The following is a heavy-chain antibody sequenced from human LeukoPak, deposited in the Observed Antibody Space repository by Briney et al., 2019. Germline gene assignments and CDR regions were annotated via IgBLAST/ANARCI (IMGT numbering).Heavy chain of an antibody. Sequence: GGSLRLSCAASGFTFSSYSMNWVRQAPGKGLEWVSYISSSSSTIYYADSVKGRFTISRDNAKNSLYLQMDSLRDEDTAVYYCARDLSSEWLGYYYGMDVWGQGTTVTVSS. CDR1: GFTFSSYS. J-gene: IGHJ6*02. CDR3: ARDLSSEWLGYYYGMDV. D-gene: IGHD6-19*01. V-gene: IGHV3-48*02. CDR2: ISSSSSTI.